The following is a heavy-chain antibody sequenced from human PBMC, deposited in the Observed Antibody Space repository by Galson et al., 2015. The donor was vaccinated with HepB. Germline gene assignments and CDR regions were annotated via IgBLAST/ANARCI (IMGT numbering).Heavy chain of an antibody. V-gene: IGHV3-53*01. CDR2: IFGGGGT. CDR1: GFTVSSSY. D-gene: IGHD3-10*01. Sequence: SLRLSCAASGFTVSSSYMNWVRQAPGKGLEWVSVIFGGGGTYYIDSVKGRFTITRDNSKNMVYLQMNSLRAEDTAVYYCARGGSESNHYYYGMDVWGHGTTVTVSS. CDR3: ARGGSESNHYYYGMDV. J-gene: IGHJ6*02.